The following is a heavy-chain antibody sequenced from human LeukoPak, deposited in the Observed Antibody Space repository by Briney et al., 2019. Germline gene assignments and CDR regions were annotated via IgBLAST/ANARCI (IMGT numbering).Heavy chain of an antibody. J-gene: IGHJ3*02. CDR1: GGSISSYY. Sequence: SETLSLTCTVSGGSISSYYWSWIRQPAGKGLEWIGRIYTSGSTNYNPSLKSRVTMSVDTSKNQFSLKLSSVTVADTAVYYCARAGGNSGYGGRGAFDIWGQGTMVTVSS. V-gene: IGHV4-4*07. CDR3: ARAGGNSGYGGRGAFDI. CDR2: IYTSGST. D-gene: IGHD5-12*01.